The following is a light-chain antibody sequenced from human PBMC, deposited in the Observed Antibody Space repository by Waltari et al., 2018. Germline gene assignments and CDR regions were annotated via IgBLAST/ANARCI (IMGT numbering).Light chain of an antibody. CDR2: EAL. J-gene: IGKJ1*01. V-gene: IGKV3-15*01. CDR1: QSINSN. Sequence: IVMTQSPATLSVSTGAGATLSSRASQSINSNVAWYQQKHRQAPRLLIYEALTRATGVRGRFIGSESEAELTLTISSLHSEDSATYYCQQYNNGPPETFGQGTRLEIK. CDR3: QQYNNGPPET.